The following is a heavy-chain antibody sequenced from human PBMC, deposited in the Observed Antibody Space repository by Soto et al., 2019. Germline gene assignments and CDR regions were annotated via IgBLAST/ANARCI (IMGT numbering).Heavy chain of an antibody. D-gene: IGHD3-10*01. CDR1: GFSVSSSH. Sequence: EVQLVDSGGGLIQPGGSLRLSCAAAGFSVSSSHMIWVHQAPAKGLEWVSVIYSGGATYYAVSVKGRFTISRDRSKNTVYLQMDGLRTEDTAVYHCAKLGPYGSESYSFRYNWIDPWGQGTLVTVSS. J-gene: IGHJ5*02. V-gene: IGHV3-53*01. CDR2: IYSGGAT. CDR3: AKLGPYGSESYSFRYNWIDP.